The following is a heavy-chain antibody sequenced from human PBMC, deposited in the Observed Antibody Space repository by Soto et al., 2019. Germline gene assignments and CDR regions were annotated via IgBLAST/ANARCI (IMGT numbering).Heavy chain of an antibody. CDR1: SDPTSTHN. Sequence: QVQLQESGPGMVKPSETLSLTCTVSSDPTSTHNWGWIRQTPGKGLEWIGYIYETGSTSYNPSLNSRVTMTTDTSTSTVYLELRSLRSDDTAIYYCARERGGYSYGDYWGQGTLVTVSS. D-gene: IGHD5-18*01. V-gene: IGHV4-59*11. J-gene: IGHJ4*02. CDR2: IYETGST. CDR3: ARERGGYSYGDY.